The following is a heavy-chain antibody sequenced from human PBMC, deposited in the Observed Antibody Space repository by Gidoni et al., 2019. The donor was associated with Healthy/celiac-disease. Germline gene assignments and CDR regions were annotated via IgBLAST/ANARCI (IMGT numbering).Heavy chain of an antibody. CDR1: GGSIISGSYF. Sequence: QLQLQESGPGLVKPSETLSLTCTVSGGSIISGSYFWGWIRQSPGKGLEWLGTIYHSGVTYYNPSLERRVTISVDTSKNQFFLKLTSATAADTAVYYCARQGRTVGLPYYYYGMDVWGQGPTVTVSS. V-gene: IGHV4-39*01. CDR2: IYHSGVT. J-gene: IGHJ6*02. D-gene: IGHD1-26*01. CDR3: ARQGRTVGLPYYYYGMDV.